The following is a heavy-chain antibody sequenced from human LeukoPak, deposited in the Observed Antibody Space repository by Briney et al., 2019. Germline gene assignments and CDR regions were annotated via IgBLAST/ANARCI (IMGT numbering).Heavy chain of an antibody. D-gene: IGHD3-22*01. J-gene: IGHJ4*02. Sequence: GGSLRLSCAAYGFTFSNYAMNWVRQAPGKGPEWVSSISSSGSHVYYADSVKGRFIISRDNSKNSLCLQLNSLRAEDTAVYYCARANYYDSSGYVWGQGTPVTVSS. V-gene: IGHV3-21*01. CDR1: GFTFSNYA. CDR3: ARANYYDSSGYV. CDR2: ISSSGSHV.